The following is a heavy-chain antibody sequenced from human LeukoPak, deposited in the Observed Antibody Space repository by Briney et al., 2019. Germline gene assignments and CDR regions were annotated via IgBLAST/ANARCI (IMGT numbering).Heavy chain of an antibody. CDR1: GGSIRSYY. Sequence: SETLSLTCIVSGGSIRSYYWSWIRQPAGKGLEWIGRIYSSGTTNSSASLKSRVTMSVDTPKKQFSLILSSVTAADTAVYYCAREYGPGEVYFDDWGQGILVTVSS. V-gene: IGHV4-4*07. J-gene: IGHJ4*02. CDR2: IYSSGTT. D-gene: IGHD1-26*01. CDR3: AREYGPGEVYFDD.